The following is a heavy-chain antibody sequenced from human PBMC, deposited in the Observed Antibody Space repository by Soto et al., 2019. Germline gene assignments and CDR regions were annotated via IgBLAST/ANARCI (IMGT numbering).Heavy chain of an antibody. V-gene: IGHV4-59*01. CDR3: AKSRGWYYDY. CDR1: GDSNSSYH. Sequence: KPSEALSRTCTVSGDSNSSYHWIWIRQPPGKGLEWIGYIYYSGSTNYLPSLKSRVTISVDTTKNQFSLKLSSVTPADTAVYCCAKSRGWYYDYWGQGTLVTVSS. D-gene: IGHD6-19*01. J-gene: IGHJ4*02. CDR2: IYYSGST.